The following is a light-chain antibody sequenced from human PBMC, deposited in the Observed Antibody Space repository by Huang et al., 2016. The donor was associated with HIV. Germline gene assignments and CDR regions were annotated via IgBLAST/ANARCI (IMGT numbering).Light chain of an antibody. V-gene: IGKV3-20*01. Sequence: EIVLTQSPGTLSLSPGERVTLSCRASQSVSSSYLAWYPQKPGQAPRLLIYGASSRATGIPDRFSGSGSGTDFTLTISRLEPEDFAVYYCQQYGSSPRSFGQGTKVEIK. J-gene: IGKJ1*01. CDR1: QSVSSSY. CDR3: QQYGSSPRS. CDR2: GAS.